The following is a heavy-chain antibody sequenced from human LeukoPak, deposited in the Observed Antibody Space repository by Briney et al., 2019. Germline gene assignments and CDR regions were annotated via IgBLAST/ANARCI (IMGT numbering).Heavy chain of an antibody. Sequence: SETLSLTCTVSVGSVSSGSYYWSWIRQPPGKGLEWIGEINHSGSTNYNPSLKSRVTISVDTSKNQFSLKLSSVTAADTAVYYCARGRGCFDLWGRGTLVTVSS. CDR1: VGSVSSGSYY. CDR3: ARGRGCFDL. V-gene: IGHV4-39*07. CDR2: INHSGST. J-gene: IGHJ2*01.